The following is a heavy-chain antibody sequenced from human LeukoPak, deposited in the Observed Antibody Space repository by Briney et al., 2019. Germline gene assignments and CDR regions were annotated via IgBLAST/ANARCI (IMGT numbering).Heavy chain of an antibody. J-gene: IGHJ4*02. CDR1: GFTFSSNY. CDR2: INTDGSDR. D-gene: IGHD3-10*01. V-gene: IGHV3-74*03. Sequence: GGSLRLSCAASGFTFSSNYMHWVRQAPGKGLVWVSRINTDGSDRTHADFVKGRFTISRDNAKNTLYLEMNSLRAEDTAVYYCARALRSPGDSGLDYWAREPWSPSPQ. CDR3: ARALRSPGDSGLDY.